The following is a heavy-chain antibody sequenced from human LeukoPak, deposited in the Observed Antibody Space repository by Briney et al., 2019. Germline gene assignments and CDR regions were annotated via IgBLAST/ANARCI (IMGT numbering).Heavy chain of an antibody. Sequence: PGGSLRLSCAASGFTFSSYAMSWVRQAPGRGLEWVSAISGSGGSTYYADSVKGRFTISRDNSKNTLYLQMNSLRAEDTAVYYCATEHYDFWSGYSYYFDYWGQGTLVTVSS. CDR3: ATEHYDFWSGYSYYFDY. J-gene: IGHJ4*02. CDR2: ISGSGGST. D-gene: IGHD3-3*01. V-gene: IGHV3-23*01. CDR1: GFTFSSYA.